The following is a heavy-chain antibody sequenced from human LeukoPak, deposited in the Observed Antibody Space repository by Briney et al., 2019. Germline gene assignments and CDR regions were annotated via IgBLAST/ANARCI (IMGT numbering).Heavy chain of an antibody. Sequence: SETLTLTCTVSGGSISSSSYYWGWIRQPPGKGLEWIGSIYYSGSTYYNPSLKSRVTISVDTSKNQFSLKLSSVTAADTAVYYCARHGVEPLGYCSSTSCHGFDPWGQGTLVTVSS. CDR3: ARHGVEPLGYCSSTSCHGFDP. J-gene: IGHJ5*02. CDR2: IYYSGST. D-gene: IGHD2-2*01. V-gene: IGHV4-39*01. CDR1: GGSISSSSYY.